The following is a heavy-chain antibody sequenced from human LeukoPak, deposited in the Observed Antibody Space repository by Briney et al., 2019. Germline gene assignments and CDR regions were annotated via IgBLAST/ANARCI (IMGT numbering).Heavy chain of an antibody. CDR1: GGXFSSYA. CDR3: ARDSSASSIWFDP. CDR2: ISAYNGNT. V-gene: IGHV1-18*01. J-gene: IGHJ5*02. D-gene: IGHD6-6*01. Sequence: ASVKVSCKASGGXFSSYAISWVRQAPGQGLKWMGWISAYNGNTNYAQKLQGRVTMTTDTSTSTAYMELRSLRSDDTAVYYCARDSSASSIWFDPWGQGTLVTVSS.